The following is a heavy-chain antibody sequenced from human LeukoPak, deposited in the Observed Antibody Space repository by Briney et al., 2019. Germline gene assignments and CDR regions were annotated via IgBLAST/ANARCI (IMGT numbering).Heavy chain of an antibody. J-gene: IGHJ6*02. V-gene: IGHV1-46*01. CDR2: INPSGGST. D-gene: IGHD6-13*01. CDR3: ARERRSSEYYYYCYGMDV. CDR1: GYTFTSYY. Sequence: ASVKVSCKASGYTFTSYYMHWVRQAPGQGLEWMGIINPSGGSTSYAQKFQGRVTMTRDTSTSTVYMELSSLRSEDTAVYYCARERRSSEYYYYCYGMDVWGQGTTVTVSS.